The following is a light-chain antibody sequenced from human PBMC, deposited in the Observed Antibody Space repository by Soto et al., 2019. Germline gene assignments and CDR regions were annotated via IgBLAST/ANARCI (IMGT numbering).Light chain of an antibody. Sequence: DIQMIQSPSSLSASVGDRVTITCRASESIARHLNWYQQKPGKAPKLLIYAASSLQNGVPSRFRGSGSGTDFTLTISNLQPEDFATYYCQQSYSTLSITFGQGTRLEIK. J-gene: IGKJ5*01. V-gene: IGKV1-39*01. CDR2: AAS. CDR3: QQSYSTLSIT. CDR1: ESIARH.